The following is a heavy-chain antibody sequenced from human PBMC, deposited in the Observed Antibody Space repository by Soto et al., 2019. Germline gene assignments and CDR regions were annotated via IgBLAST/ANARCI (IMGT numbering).Heavy chain of an antibody. CDR3: ARTAMDNWFDP. CDR1: GGSISSYY. V-gene: IGHV4-59*01. J-gene: IGHJ5*02. D-gene: IGHD2-21*02. Sequence: SETLSLTCTVSGGSISSYYWTWIRQPPGKGLEWIGYIYYSGSTYYNPSLKSRVTISVDTSKNQFSLNLGSVTAADTAVYYCARTAMDNWFDPWGQGTLVTVSS. CDR2: IYYSGST.